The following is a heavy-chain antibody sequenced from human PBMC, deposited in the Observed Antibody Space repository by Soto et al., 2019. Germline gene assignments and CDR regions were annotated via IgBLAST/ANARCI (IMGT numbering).Heavy chain of an antibody. V-gene: IGHV1-69*12. Sequence: QVQLVQSGAEVKKPGSSVKVSCKASGGTFSSYAISWVRQAPGQGLEWMGGSIPIFGTADYAQKFQGRVTMTADESTSTAYMELGSLRSEDTAVYYCASHSSLRGYCISTSCYGYYYGMDVWGQGTTVTVSS. CDR2: SIPIFGTA. J-gene: IGHJ6*02. CDR3: ASHSSLRGYCISTSCYGYYYGMDV. D-gene: IGHD2-2*01. CDR1: GGTFSSYA.